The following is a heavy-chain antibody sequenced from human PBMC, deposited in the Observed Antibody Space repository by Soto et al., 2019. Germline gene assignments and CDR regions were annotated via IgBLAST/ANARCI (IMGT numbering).Heavy chain of an antibody. Sequence: QVQLVESGGGVVQPGRSLRLSCAASGFTFRIYAIHWVRQAPGKGLEWVAVISYDGSNKDYADSVKGRFTISRDNSKNTLYLQMNSLRAEDTAVYYCATLAVAGEGSDYWGQGTRVTVSS. V-gene: IGHV3-30-3*01. CDR2: ISYDGSNK. CDR3: ATLAVAGEGSDY. D-gene: IGHD6-19*01. J-gene: IGHJ4*02. CDR1: GFTFRIYA.